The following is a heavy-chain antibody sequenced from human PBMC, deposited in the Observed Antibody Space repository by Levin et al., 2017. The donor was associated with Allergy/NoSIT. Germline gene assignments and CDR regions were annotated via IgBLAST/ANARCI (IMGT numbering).Heavy chain of an antibody. CDR2: SSSGGDTI. V-gene: IGHV3-11*01. D-gene: IGHD3-10*01. J-gene: IGHJ4*02. CDR1: GFTFTDFY. Sequence: GGSLRLSCAASGFTFTDFYMSWIRQAPGKGLEWVSYSSSGGDTIYYADSVKGRFTISRDNAKRSLYLQMNSLRAEDTAVYYCVRVRNYYGDYWGQGTLVTVSS. CDR3: VRVRNYYGDY.